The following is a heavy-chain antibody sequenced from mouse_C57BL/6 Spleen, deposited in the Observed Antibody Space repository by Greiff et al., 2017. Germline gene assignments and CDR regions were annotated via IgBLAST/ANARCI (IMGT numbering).Heavy chain of an antibody. J-gene: IGHJ2*01. D-gene: IGHD1-1*01. CDR1: GYTFTSYW. Sequence: QVQLQQPGAELVRPGSSVKLSCKASGYTFTSYWMHWVKQRPIQGLEWIGNIDPSDSETHYNQKFRDKATLTVDKSSSTAYMQLSSLTSEDSAVYYCARDHYGSSLDYWGQGTTLTVSS. CDR2: IDPSDSET. CDR3: ARDHYGSSLDY. V-gene: IGHV1-52*01.